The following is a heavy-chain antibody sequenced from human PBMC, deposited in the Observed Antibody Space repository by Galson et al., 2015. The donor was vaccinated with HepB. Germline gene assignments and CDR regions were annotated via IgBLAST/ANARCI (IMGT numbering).Heavy chain of an antibody. CDR2: IYHSGTT. J-gene: IGHJ4*02. D-gene: IGHD6-13*01. CDR1: GGSISSSNW. V-gene: IGHV4-4*02. CDR3: ARASSYSSSCYAY. Sequence: ETLSLTCAVSGGSISSSNWWSWVRQPPGKGLEWIGEIYHSGTTTYNPSLKSRVTISVDKSKNQFSLQLSSVTAADTAVYYCARASSYSSSCYAYWGQGTLVTVSS.